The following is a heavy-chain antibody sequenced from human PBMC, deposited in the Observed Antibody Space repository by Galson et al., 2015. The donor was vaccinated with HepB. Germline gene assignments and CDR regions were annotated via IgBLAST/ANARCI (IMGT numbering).Heavy chain of an antibody. CDR2: IRSKAYGGTT. J-gene: IGHJ4*02. D-gene: IGHD3-22*01. CDR3: TRDILWEYDSSGYYHGSSPFDY. V-gene: IGHV3-49*03. CDR1: GFTFGDYA. Sequence: SLRLSCAASGFTFGDYAMSWFRQAPGKGLEWVGFIRSKAYGGTTEYAASVKGRFTISRDDSKSIAYLQMNSLKTEDTAVYYCTRDILWEYDSSGYYHGSSPFDYWGQGTLVTVSS.